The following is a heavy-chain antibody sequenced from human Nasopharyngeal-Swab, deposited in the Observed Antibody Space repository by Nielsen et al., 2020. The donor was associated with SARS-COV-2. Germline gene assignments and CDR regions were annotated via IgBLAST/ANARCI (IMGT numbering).Heavy chain of an antibody. CDR1: GFNFKTYN. J-gene: IGHJ4*02. CDR3: AKVAGAMPENDH. D-gene: IGHD2-2*01. V-gene: IGHV3-48*01. Sequence: GESLKISCAASGFNFKTYNMNWVRQAPGKGLEWVAYISTTSSSIYYADSARGRFTISRDNAKNLLYLEMNSLRVEDTAVYFCAKVAGAMPENDHWGQGTLVTVSS. CDR2: ISTTSSSI.